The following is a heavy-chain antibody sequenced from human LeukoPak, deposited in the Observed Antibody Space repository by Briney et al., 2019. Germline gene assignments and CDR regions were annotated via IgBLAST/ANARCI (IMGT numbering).Heavy chain of an antibody. Sequence: PGGSLILSCAASGFTFTSYTFHWVRQAPGKGLEWVSVISHDGSNTYNADSVKGRFTFSRDNSKNTLYLQMNSLRAEDTAVYYCARDVDYGGRLDNWGQGTLVTVSS. D-gene: IGHD4-23*01. V-gene: IGHV3-30-3*01. CDR1: GFTFTSYT. CDR2: ISHDGSNT. CDR3: ARDVDYGGRLDN. J-gene: IGHJ4*02.